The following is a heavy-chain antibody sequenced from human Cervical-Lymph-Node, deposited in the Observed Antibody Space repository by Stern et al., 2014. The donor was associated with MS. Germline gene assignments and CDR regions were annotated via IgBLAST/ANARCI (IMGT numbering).Heavy chain of an antibody. CDR2: IIPILGTA. Sequence: VHLEESGAEVKKPGSSVKVSCKASGGTFSVYAISWLRQAPGQGLEWMGGIIPILGTANYAQQFQGKVTITADGSLKLAYIELNNLTSDATAVYYCARDQRHSGSGTCAFDIWFQGTMVTVSS. J-gene: IGHJ3*02. V-gene: IGHV1-69*01. D-gene: IGHD3-10*01. CDR3: ARDQRHSGSGTCAFDI. CDR1: GGTFSVYA.